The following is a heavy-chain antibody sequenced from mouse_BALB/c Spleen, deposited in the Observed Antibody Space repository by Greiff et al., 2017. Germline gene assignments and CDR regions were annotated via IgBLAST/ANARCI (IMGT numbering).Heavy chain of an antibody. V-gene: IGHV3-2*02. J-gene: IGHJ4*01. CDR1: GYSITSDYA. CDR3: AREYAMDY. CDR2: ISYSGST. Sequence: EVKLMESGPGLVKPSQSLSLTCTVTGYSITSDYAWNWIRQFPGNKLEWMGYISYSGSTSYNPSLKSRISITRDPSKNQFFLQLNSVTTEDTATYYCAREYAMDYWGQGTSVTVSS.